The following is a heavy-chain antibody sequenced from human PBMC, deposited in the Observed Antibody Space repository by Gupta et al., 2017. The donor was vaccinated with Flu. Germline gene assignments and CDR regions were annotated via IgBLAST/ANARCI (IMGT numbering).Heavy chain of an antibody. CDR1: GFSLSNARMG. J-gene: IGHJ4*02. CDR3: ARISPRDYVRHYSFDY. V-gene: IGHV2-26*01. Sequence: QVTLKESGPVLVKPTETLTLTCTVSGFSLSNARMGVSWIRQPPGKALEWLAHIFSNDEKSYSTSLKSRLTISKDTSKSQVVLTMTNMDPVDTATYYCARISPRDYVRHYSFDYWGQGTLVTVSS. CDR2: IFSNDEK. D-gene: IGHD3-10*02.